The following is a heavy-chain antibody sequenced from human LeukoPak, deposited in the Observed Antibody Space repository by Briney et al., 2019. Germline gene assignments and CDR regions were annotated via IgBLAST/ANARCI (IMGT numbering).Heavy chain of an antibody. Sequence: SETLSLTCTVSGGSISSYYWSWIRQPPGKGLEWIGSIYYSGSTYYNPSLKSRVTISVDTSKNQFSLKLSSVTAADTAVYYRARVPVTMVRGVISGAFDIWGQGTMVTVSS. J-gene: IGHJ3*02. CDR3: ARVPVTMVRGVISGAFDI. CDR1: GGSISSYY. D-gene: IGHD3-10*01. CDR2: IYYSGST. V-gene: IGHV4-59*12.